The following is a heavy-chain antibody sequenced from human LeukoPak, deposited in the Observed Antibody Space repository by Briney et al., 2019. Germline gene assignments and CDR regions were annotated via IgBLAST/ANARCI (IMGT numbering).Heavy chain of an antibody. CDR1: GNYW. J-gene: IGHJ4*02. D-gene: IGHD3-22*01. CDR2: INSDGSWT. CDR3: ASITMML. V-gene: IGHV3-74*01. Sequence: PGGSLRLSCAASGNYWMHWVRQAPGKGLVWVSHINSDGSWTSYADSVKGRFTISRDNSKNTLYLQMNSLRAEDTAVYYCASITMMLWGQGTLVTVSS.